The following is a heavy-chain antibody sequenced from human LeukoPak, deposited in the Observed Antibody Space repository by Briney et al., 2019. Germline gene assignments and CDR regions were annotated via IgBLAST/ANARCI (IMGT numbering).Heavy chain of an antibody. Sequence: GGSLRLSCAASGFTFSSYGMSWVRQAPGKGLEWVSAISGSGGSTYYADSVKGRFTISRDNSKNTLYLQMNSLRAEDTAVYYCAKDRYFGSGSSSGFDYWGQGILVTVSS. CDR1: GFTFSSYG. V-gene: IGHV3-23*01. CDR3: AKDRYFGSGSSSGFDY. D-gene: IGHD3-10*01. CDR2: ISGSGGST. J-gene: IGHJ4*02.